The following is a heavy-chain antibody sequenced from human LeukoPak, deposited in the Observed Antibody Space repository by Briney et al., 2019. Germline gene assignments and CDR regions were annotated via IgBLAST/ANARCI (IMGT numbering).Heavy chain of an antibody. D-gene: IGHD5-12*01. Sequence: GGSLRLSCAASGFIFSSYSMNWVRQAPGKGLEWVSYISSGSSTIYYADSVKGRFTISRDNAKNSLYLQMNSLRAEDTAVYYCARGYDYDFLEQHPDYWGQGTLVTVSS. CDR3: ARGYDYDFLEQHPDY. CDR2: ISSGSSTI. V-gene: IGHV3-48*01. J-gene: IGHJ4*02. CDR1: GFIFSSYS.